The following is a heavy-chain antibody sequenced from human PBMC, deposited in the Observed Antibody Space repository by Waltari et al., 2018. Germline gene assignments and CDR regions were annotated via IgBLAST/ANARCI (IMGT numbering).Heavy chain of an antibody. J-gene: IGHJ6*03. CDR2: IYTSGST. Sequence: QVQLQESGPGLVKPSETLSLTCTVSGGSISSYYWSWIRQPPGKGLEWIGYIYTSGSTNYNPSLKSRVTISVDTSKNQFSLKLSSVTGADTAVYYCARGANIAAADYYYYYMDVWGKGTTVTVSS. CDR1: GGSISSYY. CDR3: ARGANIAAADYYYYYMDV. D-gene: IGHD6-13*01. V-gene: IGHV4-4*09.